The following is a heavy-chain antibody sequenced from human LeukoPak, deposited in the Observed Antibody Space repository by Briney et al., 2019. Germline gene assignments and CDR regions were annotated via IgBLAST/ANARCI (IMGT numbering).Heavy chain of an antibody. J-gene: IGHJ4*02. CDR1: GYTFTGYY. Sequence: ASVEVSCKASGYTFTGYYMHWVRQAPGQGLEWMGWINPNSGGTNYAQKFQGRVPMTRDTSISTAYMELSRLRSDDTAVYYCARGDYYDSTFPFFHYWGQGTLVTVSS. CDR3: ARGDYYDSTFPFFHY. D-gene: IGHD3-22*01. V-gene: IGHV1-2*02. CDR2: INPNSGGT.